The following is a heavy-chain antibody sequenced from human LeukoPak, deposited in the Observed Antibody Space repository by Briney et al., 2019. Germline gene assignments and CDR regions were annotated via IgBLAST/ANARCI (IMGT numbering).Heavy chain of an antibody. CDR3: ARVAYYYDSAGFYLNYYYGMDV. CDR2: IYHSGST. D-gene: IGHD3-22*01. CDR1: GGSISSSNW. J-gene: IGHJ6*02. V-gene: IGHV4-4*02. Sequence: SETLSLTCAVSGGSISSSNWWSWVRQPPGKGLEWIGEIYHSGSTNYNPSLKSRVTISVDKSKNQFSLKLSSVTAADTAVYYCARVAYYYDSAGFYLNYYYGMDVWGQGTTVTASS.